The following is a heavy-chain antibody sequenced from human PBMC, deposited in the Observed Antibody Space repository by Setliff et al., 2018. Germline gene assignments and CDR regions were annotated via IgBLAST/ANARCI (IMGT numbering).Heavy chain of an antibody. CDR2: IHQRGRT. D-gene: IGHD3-3*01. CDR3: ASPGRDNLDSPFDAFDI. Sequence: KPSETLSLTCGVSGVSITSGHYWGWIRQSPGKGLEWLVTIHQRGRTYYNPSLNSRVTISLDTSKNHFSLKLRSVTAEDSAVYYCASPGRDNLDSPFDAFDIWGQGTKVTVSS. J-gene: IGHJ3*02. CDR1: GVSITSGHY. V-gene: IGHV4-38-2*01.